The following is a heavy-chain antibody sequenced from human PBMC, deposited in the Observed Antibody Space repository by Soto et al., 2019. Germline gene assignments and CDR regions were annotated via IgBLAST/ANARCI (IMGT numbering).Heavy chain of an antibody. D-gene: IGHD2-15*01. Sequence: ASVKVSCTASGCTFTYYGFSWVPQAPVQGLELMGWVSAYNGDTNYAQKFRDRVTLATDASTSTAYMELRSLRSDDTAVYYCARRERYFGGSAAYWG. CDR1: GCTFTYYG. CDR3: ARRERYFGGSAAY. CDR2: VSAYNGDT. J-gene: IGHJ4*01. V-gene: IGHV1-18*04.